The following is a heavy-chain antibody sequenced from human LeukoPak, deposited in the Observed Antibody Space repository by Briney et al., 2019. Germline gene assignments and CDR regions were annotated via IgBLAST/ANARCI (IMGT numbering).Heavy chain of an antibody. CDR1: GFTVSSNS. V-gene: IGHV3-53*01. J-gene: IGHJ5*02. Sequence: GGSLRLSCAASGFTVSSNSITWVRQAPGKGLEWVSVIYSGDSTYYADSVKGRFTTSRDNSKNTLYLQMNSLRAEDTAVYYCARVGGVVTGRSPEYNWFDPWGQGTLVTVSS. CDR3: ARVGGVVTGRSPEYNWFDP. CDR2: IYSGDST. D-gene: IGHD2-21*02.